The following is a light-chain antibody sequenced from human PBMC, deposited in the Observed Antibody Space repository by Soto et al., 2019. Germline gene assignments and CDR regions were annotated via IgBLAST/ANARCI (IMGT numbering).Light chain of an antibody. CDR3: CSYAGTYTYV. CDR2: DVN. Sequence: QSALTQPRSVSGSPGQSVTISCTGSSSDVGGYNYVSWYQQHPGKAPKLMIFDVNKRPSGVPDRFSGSKSGNTASLTISGLQAEDEAYYYCCSYAGTYTYVFGTGTKLTVL. J-gene: IGLJ1*01. V-gene: IGLV2-11*01. CDR1: SSDVGGYNY.